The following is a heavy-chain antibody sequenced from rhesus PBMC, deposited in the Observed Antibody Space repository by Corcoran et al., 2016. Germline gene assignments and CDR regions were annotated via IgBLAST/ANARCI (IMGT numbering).Heavy chain of an antibody. V-gene: IGHV4-143*01. D-gene: IGHD2-39*02. CDR3: ARQGYTDHLGGLDS. J-gene: IGHJ6*01. Sequence: QVQLQESGPGLVKPSETLSLTCTVSCGSINGYHYCNWIRHAPGQGLDGVGAVYGNRSSTNYNPSLKSRVTISKETSKNQFSLRLTSVTAADTAVYYCARQGYTDHLGGLDSWGQGVVVTVSS. CDR1: CGSINGYHY. CDR2: VYGNRSST.